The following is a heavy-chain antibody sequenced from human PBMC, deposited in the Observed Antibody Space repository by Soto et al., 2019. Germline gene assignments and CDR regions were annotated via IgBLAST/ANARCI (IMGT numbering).Heavy chain of an antibody. D-gene: IGHD3-10*01. CDR2: ITASGYSA. V-gene: IGHV3-23*01. CDR1: GLAFSNYA. J-gene: IGHJ4*02. CDR3: AKGELLWDPFDF. Sequence: EAQLLESGGGLVQPGGSLRLSCAASGLAFSNYAMTWVRQAPGKGLEWVSIITASGYSAYYGGAVKGRVTTSRDNSRSTLYLQMNGLSADDTAVYYCAKGELLWDPFDFWGQGTLVTVSS.